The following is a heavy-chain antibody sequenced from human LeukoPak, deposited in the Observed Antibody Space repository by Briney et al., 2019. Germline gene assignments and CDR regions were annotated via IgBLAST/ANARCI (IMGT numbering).Heavy chain of an antibody. CDR3: ARHVAAAIKAHYYMDV. D-gene: IGHD2-2*02. J-gene: IGHJ6*03. CDR1: GGSISSGGYY. Sequence: SETLSLTCTGSGGSISSGGYYWSWIRQHPGKGLEWIGYIYYSGSTYYNPSLKSRVTISVDTSKNQFSLKLSSVTAADTAVYYCARHVAAAIKAHYYMDVWGKGTMVTVSS. CDR2: IYYSGST. V-gene: IGHV4-31*03.